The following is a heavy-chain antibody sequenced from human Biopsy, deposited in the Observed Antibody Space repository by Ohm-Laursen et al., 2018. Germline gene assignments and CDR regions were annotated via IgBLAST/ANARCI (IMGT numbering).Heavy chain of an antibody. CDR3: AIDGNDFLTDYLKIDQ. Sequence: ASVKVSCKVSGYTFTSYDIRWVRQAPGQGLEWMGWLNPSSGNTGYAQNFQGRVTMTRDTSINTVYMELNSLRSDDTAVYYCAIDGNDFLTDYLKIDQWGQGTLVTVSS. V-gene: IGHV1-8*01. J-gene: IGHJ4*02. D-gene: IGHD3-9*01. CDR2: LNPSSGNT. CDR1: GYTFTSYD.